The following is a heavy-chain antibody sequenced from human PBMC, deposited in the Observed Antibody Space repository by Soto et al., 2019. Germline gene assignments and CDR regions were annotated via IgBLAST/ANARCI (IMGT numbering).Heavy chain of an antibody. CDR2: ISGSGGST. V-gene: IGHV3-23*01. Sequence: GGSLRHSCAASGFTFSSYAMSWVRQAPGKGLEWVSAISGSGGSTYYADSVKGRFTISRDNSKNTLYLQMNSLRAEDTAVYYCAKVGGSYSYFDYWGQGTLVTAPQ. D-gene: IGHD1-26*01. CDR3: AKVGGSYSYFDY. CDR1: GFTFSSYA. J-gene: IGHJ4*02.